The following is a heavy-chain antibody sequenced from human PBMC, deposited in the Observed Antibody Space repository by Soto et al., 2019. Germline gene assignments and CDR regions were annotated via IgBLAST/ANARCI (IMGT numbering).Heavy chain of an antibody. D-gene: IGHD6-19*01. CDR3: AKDLVSSGWSHDAFDI. J-gene: IGHJ3*02. V-gene: IGHV3-23*01. CDR1: GFTFSSYA. CDR2: ISGSGGST. Sequence: EVQLLESGGGLVQPGGSLRLSCAASGFTFSSYAMGWVRQAPGKGLEWVSGISGSGGSTYYADSVKGRFTVSRDNSKNTLYLQMNSLRAEDTAVYYCAKDLVSSGWSHDAFDIWGQGTMVTVSS.